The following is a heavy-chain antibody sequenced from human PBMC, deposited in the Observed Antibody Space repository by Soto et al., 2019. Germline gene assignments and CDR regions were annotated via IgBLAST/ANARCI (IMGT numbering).Heavy chain of an antibody. Sequence: SGGSLRLSCAASGFTFNTYNMNWVRQAPGKGLEWVSSISSSSSYIYYADSVKGRFTISRDNAKNTLYLQMNSLRAEDTAVYYCVVDTTGLLDYWGQGTLVTVSS. D-gene: IGHD5-18*01. CDR2: ISSSSSYI. V-gene: IGHV3-21*01. CDR1: GFTFNTYN. CDR3: VVDTTGLLDY. J-gene: IGHJ4*02.